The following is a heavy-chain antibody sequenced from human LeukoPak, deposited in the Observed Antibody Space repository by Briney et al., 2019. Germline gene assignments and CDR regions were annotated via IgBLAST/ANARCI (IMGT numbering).Heavy chain of an antibody. CDR1: GGTFSSYA. V-gene: IGHV1-69*05. CDR2: IIPIFGTA. J-gene: IGHJ3*02. CDR3: ASYYDSSGPVAFDI. D-gene: IGHD3-22*01. Sequence: ASVKVSCKASGGTFSSYAISWVRQAPGQGLEWMGGIIPIFGTANYAQKFQGRVTITTDESTSTAYMELSSLRSEDTAVYYCASYYDSSGPVAFDIWGQGTMVTVSS.